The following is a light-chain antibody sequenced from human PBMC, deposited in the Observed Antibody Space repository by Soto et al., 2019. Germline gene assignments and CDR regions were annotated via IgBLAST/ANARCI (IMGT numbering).Light chain of an antibody. V-gene: IGKV2-30*01. CDR3: MQGTHWPPT. J-gene: IGKJ1*01. Sequence: DVVMTQSPLSLHVILGQPTSISCRSSQSLVYSDGNTYLNWFQQRPGQSPRRLIYKVSNRDSGVPDRFSGGGSDTEFTLKITRVEAEDVGIYYCMQGTHWPPTFGQGSKVEIQ. CDR1: QSLVYSDGNTY. CDR2: KVS.